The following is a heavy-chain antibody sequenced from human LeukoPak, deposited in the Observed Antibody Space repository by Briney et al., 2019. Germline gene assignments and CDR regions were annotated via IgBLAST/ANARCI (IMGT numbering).Heavy chain of an antibody. D-gene: IGHD1-26*01. CDR1: GGSISSGDYY. Sequence: TSETLSLTCTVSGGSISSGDYYWSWIRQPAGKGLEWIGRIYTSGSTNYNPALKSRVTMSVDTSKNQFSLKLSSVTAADTAVYYCARDWFGARYSGSRRAFDIWGQGTMVTVSS. J-gene: IGHJ3*02. CDR3: ARDWFGARYSGSRRAFDI. CDR2: IYTSGST. V-gene: IGHV4-61*02.